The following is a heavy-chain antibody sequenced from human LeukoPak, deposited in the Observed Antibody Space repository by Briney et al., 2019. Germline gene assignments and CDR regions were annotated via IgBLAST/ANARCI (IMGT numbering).Heavy chain of an antibody. Sequence: SGTPSLTCTISGGSISSYYWSWIRQPPGKGLEWIGYIFHSGATNYSPSLKSRVTMSVDTSKNQFSLRLRSVTAADTAVYYCARDASLGPSDSWGQGIQVTVSS. CDR2: IFHSGAT. CDR1: GGSISSYY. CDR3: ARDASLGPSDS. J-gene: IGHJ4*02. D-gene: IGHD3-16*01. V-gene: IGHV4-59*01.